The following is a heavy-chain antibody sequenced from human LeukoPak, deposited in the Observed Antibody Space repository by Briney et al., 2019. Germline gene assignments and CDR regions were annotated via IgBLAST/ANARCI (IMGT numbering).Heavy chain of an antibody. Sequence: PGGSLTLSCAVSGFTLSDHNMDWVRQAPGKGLEWVGRTTNKSYSYTTEYAASVKGRLTISRDDSQNSLYLQMNSLKTEDTAVYYCARAPSGLDYWGQGILVTVSS. CDR3: ARAPSGLDY. D-gene: IGHD2-15*01. V-gene: IGHV3-72*01. CDR2: TTNKSYSYTT. CDR1: GFTLSDHN. J-gene: IGHJ4*02.